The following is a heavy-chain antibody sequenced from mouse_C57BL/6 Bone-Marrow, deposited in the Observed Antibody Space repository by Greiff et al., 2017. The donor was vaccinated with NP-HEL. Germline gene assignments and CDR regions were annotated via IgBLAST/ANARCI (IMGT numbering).Heavy chain of an antibody. Sequence: QVQLKESGPELVKPGASVKISCKASGYAFSSSWMNWVKQRPGKGLEWIGRIYPGDGDTNYIGKFKGKATLTADKSSSTAYMQLSSLTSEDSAVYFCARCDLCAYWGQGTLVTVSA. CDR3: ARCDLCAY. CDR2: IYPGDGDT. V-gene: IGHV1-82*01. CDR1: GYAFSSSW. J-gene: IGHJ3*01. D-gene: IGHD2-3*01.